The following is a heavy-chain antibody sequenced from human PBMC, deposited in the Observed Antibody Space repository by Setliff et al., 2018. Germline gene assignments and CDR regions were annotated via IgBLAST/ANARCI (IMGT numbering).Heavy chain of an antibody. CDR2: IRSKAYGGTT. D-gene: IGHD2-15*01. J-gene: IGHJ4*02. Sequence: LRLSCTASGFTFGDYAMSWVRQAPGKGLEWVGFIRSKAYGGTTEYAASVKGRFTISRDDSKSIAYLQMNSLKTEDTAVYYCTRVTVVTTPQYYFDYWGQGTLVTISS. CDR3: TRVTVVTTPQYYFDY. CDR1: GFTFGDYA. V-gene: IGHV3-49*04.